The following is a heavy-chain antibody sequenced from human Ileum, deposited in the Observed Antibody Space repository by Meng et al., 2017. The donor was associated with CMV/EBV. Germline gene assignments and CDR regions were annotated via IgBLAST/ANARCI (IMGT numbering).Heavy chain of an antibody. Sequence: SETLSLTCSVSGGSITDFYWYWIRQSPGKGLEWIGYISYIASTMYNPSLENRVRISLDYSNKQVSLTLRSVTAADTAVYYCANMGGPNLHFDSWGPGMLVTVSS. CDR2: ISYIAST. V-gene: IGHV4-59*03. CDR1: GGSITDFY. D-gene: IGHD2-15*01. J-gene: IGHJ4*02. CDR3: ANMGGPNLHFDS.